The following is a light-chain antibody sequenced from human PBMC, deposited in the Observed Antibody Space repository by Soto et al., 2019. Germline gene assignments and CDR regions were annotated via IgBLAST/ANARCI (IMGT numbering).Light chain of an antibody. J-gene: IGKJ2*01. CDR3: QQYYSTPYT. Sequence: DIVMTQSPDSLAVSLGERATINCKSSQSVLYSSNNKNYLAWYQQKPGQPPKLRIYWASTRESGVPDRFSGSRSGTEFTHTISSLQAGDVAVYYCQQYYSTPYTFGQGTKLEIK. CDR2: WAS. V-gene: IGKV4-1*01. CDR1: QSVLYSSNNKNY.